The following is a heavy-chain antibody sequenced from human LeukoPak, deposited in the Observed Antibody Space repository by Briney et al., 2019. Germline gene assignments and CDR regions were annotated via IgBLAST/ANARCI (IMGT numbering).Heavy chain of an antibody. CDR2: INPNSGGT. D-gene: IGHD3-22*01. V-gene: IGHV1-2*02. Sequence: GASVKVSCKASGYTFTGYYMHWVRQAPGQGLEWMGWINPNSGGTNYAQKFQGRVTMTRDTSISTAYMELSRLRSDDTAVYYCARDFFHLVAYYDSSGYYPDYWGQGTLVTVSS. CDR1: GYTFTGYY. CDR3: ARDFFHLVAYYDSSGYYPDY. J-gene: IGHJ4*02.